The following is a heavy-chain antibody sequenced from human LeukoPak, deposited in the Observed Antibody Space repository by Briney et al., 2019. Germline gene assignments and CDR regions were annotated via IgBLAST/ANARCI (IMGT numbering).Heavy chain of an antibody. CDR2: ISGSGGST. D-gene: IGHD3-22*01. J-gene: IGHJ4*02. Sequence: GGSLRLSCAASGFTFSSYAMSWVRQAPGKGLEWVSAISGSGGSTYYADSVKGRFTISRDNSKNTLYLQMNSLRAEDTAVYYCAKGGYDSSGYYSLDYWGQGTLVTVSS. CDR1: GFTFSSYA. CDR3: AKGGYDSSGYYSLDY. V-gene: IGHV3-23*01.